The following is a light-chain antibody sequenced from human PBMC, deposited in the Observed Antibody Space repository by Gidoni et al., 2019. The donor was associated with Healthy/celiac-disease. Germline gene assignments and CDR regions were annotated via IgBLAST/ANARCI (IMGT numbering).Light chain of an antibody. Sequence: EIVLTQSPAPLSLSPGERATLPCGASPSVSSSYLAWYQQQPGLAPRLLIYDASSRSTGIPDRFSCSGSGTDFTLTISRLEPEDFAVYYCQQYGSSPPWTFGQGTKVEIK. CDR1: PSVSSSY. J-gene: IGKJ1*01. CDR2: DAS. CDR3: QQYGSSPPWT. V-gene: IGKV3D-20*01.